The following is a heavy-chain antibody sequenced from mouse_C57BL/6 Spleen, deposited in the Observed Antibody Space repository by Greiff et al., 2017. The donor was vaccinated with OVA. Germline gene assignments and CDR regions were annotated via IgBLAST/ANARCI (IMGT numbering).Heavy chain of an antibody. CDR3: ARAYGNYYFDY. J-gene: IGHJ2*01. D-gene: IGHD2-1*01. CDR1: GYAFSSSW. CDR2: IYPGDGDT. Sequence: VQLQQSGPELVKPGASVKISCKASGYAFSSSWMNWVKQTPGKGLEWIGRIYPGDGDTNYNGKFKGKATLTADKSSSTAYMQLSSLTSEDSAVYFCARAYGNYYFDYWGQGTTLTVSS. V-gene: IGHV1-82*01.